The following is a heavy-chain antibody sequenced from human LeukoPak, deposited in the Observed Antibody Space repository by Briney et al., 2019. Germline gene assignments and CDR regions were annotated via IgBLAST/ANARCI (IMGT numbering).Heavy chain of an antibody. V-gene: IGHV4-4*02. Sequence: SETLSLTCAVSGGSISTSNWWSWVRQPPGKGLEWIGEIYHSGSTNYNPSNYNPSLKSRVTISVDTSKNQFSLKLSSVTAADTAVYYCARELEATVTTRFTRYYYYYMDVWGKGTTVTVSS. D-gene: IGHD4-11*01. CDR2: IYHSGSTNYNPS. J-gene: IGHJ6*03. CDR1: GGSISTSNW. CDR3: ARELEATVTTRFTRYYYYYMDV.